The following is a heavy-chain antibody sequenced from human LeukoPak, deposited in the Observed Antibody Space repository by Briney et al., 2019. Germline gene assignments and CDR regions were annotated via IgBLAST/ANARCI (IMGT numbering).Heavy chain of an antibody. D-gene: IGHD3-22*01. CDR2: TYYRSKWYN. CDR3: ARAGRSYYDSSGYGYYYMDV. Sequence: SQALSLTCPISGDSVPCNSSAWNWIRQSPSRGLEWLGRTYYRSKWYNDYAVSVKSRITINPDTSKNQFSLQLNSVTPEDTAVYYCARAGRSYYDSSGYGYYYMDVWGKGTTVTVSS. CDR1: GDSVPCNSSA. J-gene: IGHJ6*03. V-gene: IGHV6-1*01.